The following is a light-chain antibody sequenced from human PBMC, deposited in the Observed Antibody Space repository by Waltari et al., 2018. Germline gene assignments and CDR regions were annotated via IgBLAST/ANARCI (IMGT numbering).Light chain of an antibody. CDR1: SSDVGAYKF. J-gene: IGLJ1*01. Sequence: QSALTQPRSVSGSPGQSVTISCTGISSDVGAYKFVSWYQQHPGKAPQLIIYDATKRPSWVPDRFSGSKSGNTASLTISGLQAEDEADYYCCSYGGTYVFGTETKVTVL. CDR2: DAT. CDR3: CSYGGTYV. V-gene: IGLV2-11*01.